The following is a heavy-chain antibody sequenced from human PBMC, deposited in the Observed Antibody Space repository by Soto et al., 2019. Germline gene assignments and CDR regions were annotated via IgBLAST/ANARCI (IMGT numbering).Heavy chain of an antibody. D-gene: IGHD6-19*01. CDR1: GYTFTSYA. Sequence: ASVKVSCKASGYTFTSYAMHWVRQAPGQRLEWMGWINASSGNTKYSQKFQGRVTITRNTSASTVYMDLSSLTSEDTAVYYCARGVTGSQWLVRAYYYYYMDVWGKGTTVTVSS. J-gene: IGHJ6*03. CDR2: INASSGNT. V-gene: IGHV1-3*01. CDR3: ARGVTGSQWLVRAYYYYYMDV.